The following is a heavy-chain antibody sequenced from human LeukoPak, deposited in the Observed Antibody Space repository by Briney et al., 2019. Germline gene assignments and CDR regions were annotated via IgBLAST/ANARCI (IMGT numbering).Heavy chain of an antibody. CDR2: IWYDGSNK. CDR3: ARDGSGSYYGYFDY. Sequence: GGSLRLSCAASGFTFSSYGMHWVRQAPGKGLEWVAVIWYDGSNKYYADSVKGRFTISRDNSKNTLYLQMNSLRAEDTAVYCCARDGSGSYYGYFDYWGQGTLVTVSS. CDR1: GFTFSSYG. D-gene: IGHD3-10*01. J-gene: IGHJ4*02. V-gene: IGHV3-33*01.